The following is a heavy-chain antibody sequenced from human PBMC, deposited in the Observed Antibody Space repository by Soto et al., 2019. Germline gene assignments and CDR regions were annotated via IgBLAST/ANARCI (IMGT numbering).Heavy chain of an antibody. J-gene: IGHJ6*02. CDR1: GFTFSSFA. D-gene: IGHD3-3*01. Sequence: GGSLRLSCVASGFTFSSFAMHWVRQAPGKGLGWVGVISYDRSNKYYADSVKGQFTISRDNSKNTLYLQMNSLRAEDTAVYYCARDISSVRFLEWLRDNYYYYGMDVWGQGTTVTVSS. CDR2: ISYDRSNK. CDR3: ARDISSVRFLEWLRDNYYYYGMDV. V-gene: IGHV3-30-3*01.